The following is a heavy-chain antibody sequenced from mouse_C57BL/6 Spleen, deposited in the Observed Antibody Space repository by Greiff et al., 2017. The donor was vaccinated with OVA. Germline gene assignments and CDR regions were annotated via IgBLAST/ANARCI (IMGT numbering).Heavy chain of an antibody. CDR1: GYTFTSYW. CDR3: AKGSNYDGGAMDY. D-gene: IGHD2-5*01. CDR2: IDPSDSET. V-gene: IGHV1-52*01. Sequence: QVQLQQPGAELVRPGSSVKLSCKASGYTFTSYWMYWVKQRPIQGLEWIGNIDPSDSETHYNQKFKDKATLTVDKSSSTAYMQLSSLTSEDSAVYYCAKGSNYDGGAMDYWGQGTSVTVSS. J-gene: IGHJ4*01.